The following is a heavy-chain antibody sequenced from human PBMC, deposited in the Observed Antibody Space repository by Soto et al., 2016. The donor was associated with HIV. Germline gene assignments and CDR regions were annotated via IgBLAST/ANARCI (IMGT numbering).Heavy chain of an antibody. CDR2: IIPIFGTA. D-gene: IGHD3-10*01. V-gene: IGHV1-69*13. Sequence: QVQLVQSGAEVKKPGSSVKVSCEASGGTFSSYAISWVRQAPGQGLEWMGGIIPIFGTANYAQKFQGRVTITADESTSTAYMELSGLRSEDTAVYYCAQITMVRGAQGWDYWGQGTLVTVSS. CDR3: AQITMVRGAQGWDY. J-gene: IGHJ4*02. CDR1: GGTFSSYA.